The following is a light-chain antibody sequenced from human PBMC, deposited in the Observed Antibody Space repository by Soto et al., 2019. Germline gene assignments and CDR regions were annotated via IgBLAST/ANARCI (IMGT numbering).Light chain of an antibody. CDR1: QSVSSD. V-gene: IGKV3-11*01. CDR2: DAS. J-gene: IGKJ1*01. CDR3: QQRSNWPWT. Sequence: EIVLTQSAANLCLSPGERANLXCRASQSVSSDFVWYQQKPGQAPSLLIYDASNRAHGSPARFSGSGSATDFTRTISSLEPEDFAVYYGQQRSNWPWTFGQGTKVDIK.